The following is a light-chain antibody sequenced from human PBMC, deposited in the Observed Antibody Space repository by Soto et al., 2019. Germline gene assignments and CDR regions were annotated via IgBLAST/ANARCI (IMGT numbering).Light chain of an antibody. CDR3: QQYANLPLLT. CDR1: QDISNY. CDR2: DAS. V-gene: IGKV1-33*01. Sequence: DIQMTQSPSSLSASVGDRVTITCQASQDISNYLNWYQQKPGKAPKLLLYDASNLETGVPSRFCGSGSGTDFTFAISSLQPEDIATYYCQQYANLPLLTFGQGTKVEI. J-gene: IGKJ1*01.